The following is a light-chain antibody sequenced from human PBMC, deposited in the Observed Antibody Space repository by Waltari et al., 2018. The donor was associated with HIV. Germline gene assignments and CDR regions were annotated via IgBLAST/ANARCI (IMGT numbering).Light chain of an antibody. Sequence: QSALTQPASVSGSPGQSITLSCTGTSNAVGSSNYVSGPQQHPGEPPKLIIHDVSDRPSGISNRFSGSKSGNTASLTISGLQTEDEADYYCSSYTSSTTYVFGTGTRVTVL. V-gene: IGLV2-14*03. CDR3: SSYTSSTTYV. CDR2: DVS. J-gene: IGLJ1*01. CDR1: SNAVGSSNY.